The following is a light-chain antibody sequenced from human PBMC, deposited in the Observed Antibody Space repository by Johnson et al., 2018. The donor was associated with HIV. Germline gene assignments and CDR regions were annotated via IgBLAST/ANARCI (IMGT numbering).Light chain of an antibody. CDR2: EKN. J-gene: IGLJ1*01. Sequence: QSVLTQPPSVSAAPGQKVTISCSGSTYNIGNNYVSWYQQLPGTAPTLLIYEKNKRPSGIPDRFSASKSGTSATLHITGLQTGDEADYYCGTWDSGLGAHYVFGTGTKVTVL. V-gene: IGLV1-51*02. CDR3: GTWDSGLGAHYV. CDR1: TYNIGNNY.